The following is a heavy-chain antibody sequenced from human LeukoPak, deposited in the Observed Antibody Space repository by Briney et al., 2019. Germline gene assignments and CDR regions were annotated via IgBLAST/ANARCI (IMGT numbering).Heavy chain of an antibody. J-gene: IGHJ4*02. V-gene: IGHV3-7*01. CDR3: ARAGMVRGVIAVYYFDY. D-gene: IGHD3-10*01. Sequence: EGSLRLSCAASGFTFSSYWRSWVRQAPGKGLEWMANIKQDGSEKYYVDSVKGRFTISRDNAKNSLYLQMNSLRAEDTAVYYCARAGMVRGVIAVYYFDYWGQGTLVTVSS. CDR1: GFTFSSYW. CDR2: IKQDGSEK.